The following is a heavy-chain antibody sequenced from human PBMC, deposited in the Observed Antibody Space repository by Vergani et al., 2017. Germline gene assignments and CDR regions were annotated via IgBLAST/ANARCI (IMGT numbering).Heavy chain of an antibody. Sequence: EVQLVESGGALIQPGGSLRLSCAASGFNFNNYVITWIRQAPGRGLEWVSGISVSGRSIYYADSVKGRFTISRDNSKNTLSLQMNSLRAADTAVYYCVRGGLATIYNWFDPWGQGTRVTVSS. J-gene: IGHJ5*01. CDR3: VRGGLATIYNWFDP. CDR1: GFNFNNYV. V-gene: IGHV3-23*04. D-gene: IGHD5-24*01. CDR2: ISVSGRSI.